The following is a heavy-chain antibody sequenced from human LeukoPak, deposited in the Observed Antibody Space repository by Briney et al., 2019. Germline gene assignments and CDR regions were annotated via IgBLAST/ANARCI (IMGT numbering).Heavy chain of an antibody. V-gene: IGHV1-69*13. Sequence: ASVKVSCKASGGTFSSYAISWVRQAPGQGLEWMGGIIPIFGTANYAQKFQGRVTITADESTSTAYMELSSLRSEDTAVYYCARDKGIAAAGPMDYWGQGTLVTVSS. CDR3: ARDKGIAAAGPMDY. CDR1: GGTFSSYA. CDR2: IIPIFGTA. D-gene: IGHD6-13*01. J-gene: IGHJ4*02.